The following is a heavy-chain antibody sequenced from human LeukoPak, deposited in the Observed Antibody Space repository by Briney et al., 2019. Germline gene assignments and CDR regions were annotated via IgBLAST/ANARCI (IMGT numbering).Heavy chain of an antibody. CDR2: LSGSGTST. CDR1: GFTVSSNY. V-gene: IGHV3-23*01. Sequence: PGGSLRLSCAASGFTVSSNYMSWVRQAPGKGLEWVSALSGSGTSTYYLDSVKGRFTISRDNSKNTLYLRMNSLRVEDTAVYYCAKDLSYGMDVWGQGTTVTVSS. J-gene: IGHJ6*02. CDR3: AKDLSYGMDV.